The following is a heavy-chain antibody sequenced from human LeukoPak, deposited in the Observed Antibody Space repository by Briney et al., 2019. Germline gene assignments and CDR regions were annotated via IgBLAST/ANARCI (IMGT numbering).Heavy chain of an antibody. D-gene: IGHD5/OR15-5a*01. Sequence: SETLSLTCAVYGGSFSGYYWSWIRQPPGKGLEWIGEINHSGCTNYNPSLKSRVTITLDTSKKQFSLKLTSVTAADTAVYYCALCLRYCDFWGQGNLVTVSS. J-gene: IGHJ4*02. CDR2: INHSGCT. CDR3: ALCLRYCDF. CDR1: GGSFSGYY. V-gene: IGHV4-34*01.